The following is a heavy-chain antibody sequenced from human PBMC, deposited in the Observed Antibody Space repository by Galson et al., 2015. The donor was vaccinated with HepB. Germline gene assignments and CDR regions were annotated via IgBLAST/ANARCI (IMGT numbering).Heavy chain of an antibody. D-gene: IGHD2-2*01. Sequence: SLRLSCAASGFTFSSYSMNWVRQAPGKGLEWVSSISRDSTYIHYTDSVKGRFTISRNSAQNSVYLHMNSLRADDTSVDYCTRGYSTATGSDGYYYYGWTSGAKGPRSPSP. V-gene: IGHV3-21*01. CDR2: ISRDSTYI. J-gene: IGHJ6*02. CDR3: TRGYSTATGSDGYYYYGWTS. CDR1: GFTFSSYS.